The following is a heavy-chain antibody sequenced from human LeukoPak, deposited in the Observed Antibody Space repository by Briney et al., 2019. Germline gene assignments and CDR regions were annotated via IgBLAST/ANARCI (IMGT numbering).Heavy chain of an antibody. J-gene: IGHJ4*02. CDR3: ARGRDY. CDR2: ISSGSSAI. Sequence: GGSLRRSCVASGFTFSGYTMNWVRQAPGKGLEWVSYISSGSSAIYYADSVKDRFTVSRDNANNSLYLQMNSLRDEDTGVYYCARGRDYWGQGTLVTVSS. CDR1: GFTFSGYT. V-gene: IGHV3-48*02.